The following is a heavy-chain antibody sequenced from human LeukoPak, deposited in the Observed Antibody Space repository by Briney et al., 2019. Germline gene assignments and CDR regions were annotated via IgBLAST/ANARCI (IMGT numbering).Heavy chain of an antibody. CDR3: ARGGTGATRDDTFDI. D-gene: IGHD1-7*01. Sequence: EPGGSLRLSCADSGFTFSTYSMNWVRQAPGKGLEWVSSISSGSSYIFYADSVGGRFTISRDNAKSSLYLQMNSLTAEDTAVYYCARGGTGATRDDTFDIWGQGTMVTVSS. CDR1: GFTFSTYS. V-gene: IGHV3-21*01. CDR2: ISSGSSYI. J-gene: IGHJ3*02.